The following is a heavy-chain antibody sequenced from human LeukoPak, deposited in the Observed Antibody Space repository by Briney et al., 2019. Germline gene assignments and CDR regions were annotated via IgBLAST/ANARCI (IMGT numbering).Heavy chain of an antibody. CDR2: INPSGGST. J-gene: IGHJ4*02. V-gene: IGHV1-46*01. Sequence: ASVKVSCKASGYTFTSYHMHWVRQSPGHGLEWRGRINPSGGSTSYAQKFQGRVTMTRDTSTSTVYMELRSLRSDDTAVYYCARDAVRGVIMSSFDYWGQGTLVTVSS. CDR1: GYTFTSYH. D-gene: IGHD3-10*01. CDR3: ARDAVRGVIMSSFDY.